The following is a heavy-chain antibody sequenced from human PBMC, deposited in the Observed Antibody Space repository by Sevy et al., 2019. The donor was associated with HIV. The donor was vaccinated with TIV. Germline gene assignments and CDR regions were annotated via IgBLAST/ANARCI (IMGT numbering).Heavy chain of an antibody. J-gene: IGHJ4*02. CDR1: GFTFSSYH. V-gene: IGHV3-23*01. D-gene: IGHD6-6*01. CDR2: VSGSGSTT. CDR3: AKGGAARPEF. Sequence: GGSLRLSCAASGFTFSSYHMSWVRLAPGKGREWVSAVSGSGSTTYYADSLKGRFTISRDNSKNTVYLQMGSLRADDTALYYCAKGGAARPEFWGQGTLVTVS.